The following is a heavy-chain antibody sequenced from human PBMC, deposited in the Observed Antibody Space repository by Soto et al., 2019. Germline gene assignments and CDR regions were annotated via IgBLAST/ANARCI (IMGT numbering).Heavy chain of an antibody. V-gene: IGHV3-23*01. CDR1: GFPFSSYA. CDR3: AKDLHGQRGYFDY. J-gene: IGHJ4*02. CDR2: ISGSGGGT. Sequence: GGSLRLSCASSGFPFSSYAMSWVRQAPGKGLEWVSAISGSGGGTYYADSVKGRFTISRDNSKNTLYLQMNSLRAEDTAVYYCAKDLHGQRGYFDYWGQGTLVTVSS. D-gene: IGHD3-10*01.